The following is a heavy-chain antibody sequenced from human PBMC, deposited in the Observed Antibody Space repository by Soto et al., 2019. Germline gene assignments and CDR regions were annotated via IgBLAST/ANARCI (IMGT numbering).Heavy chain of an antibody. J-gene: IGHJ4*02. CDR2: IMNSGAGT. CDR3: AKDLVPTVSNFDY. V-gene: IGHV3-23*01. CDR1: GFPFSTYA. Sequence: EVQLLESGGGLVQPGGSLRLSCAASGFPFSTYAMSWVRQAPGKGLEWVSTIMNSGAGTYYPDSMKGRFTISRDNSKNRVYLQMNPLRVEDPAVYYCAKDLVPTVSNFDYWGKGPLFTASP. D-gene: IGHD3-10*01.